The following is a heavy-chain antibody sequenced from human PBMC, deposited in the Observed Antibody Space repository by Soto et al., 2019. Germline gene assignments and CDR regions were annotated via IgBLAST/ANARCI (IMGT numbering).Heavy chain of an antibody. CDR2: ISAYNGNT. J-gene: IGHJ4*02. V-gene: IGHV1-18*01. CDR3: AREIDDFWSGSAYYFDY. CDR1: GYTFTSYC. D-gene: IGHD3-3*01. Sequence: GASVKVSCKASGYTFTSYCISWVRQAPGQGLEWMGWISAYNGNTNYAQKLQGRVTMTTDTSTSTAYVELRSLRSDDTAVYYCAREIDDFWSGSAYYFDYWGQGTLVTVSS.